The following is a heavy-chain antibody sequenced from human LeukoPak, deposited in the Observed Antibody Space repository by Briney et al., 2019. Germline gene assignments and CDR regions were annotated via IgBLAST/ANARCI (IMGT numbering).Heavy chain of an antibody. J-gene: IGHJ2*01. CDR1: GGSINSGNYH. V-gene: IGHV4-31*03. CDR2: IYYSGYI. Sequence: SQTPSLTCTVSGGSINSGNYHWNWIRQLPGKGLEWVGYIYYSGYIYYNPSLKSRVAISIDTSKNQFSLKLSSVTAADTAIYYCARDRSSVTGYFDLWGRGTLVTVSS. D-gene: IGHD2-21*02. CDR3: ARDRSSVTGYFDL.